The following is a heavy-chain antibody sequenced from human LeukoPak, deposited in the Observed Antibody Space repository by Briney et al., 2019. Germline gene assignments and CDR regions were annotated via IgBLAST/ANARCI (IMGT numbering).Heavy chain of an antibody. Sequence: KASETLSLTSAVYGGSFSGYYWSWIRQPPGKGLEWIGDINHSGSTNYNPSLKSRVTISVDTSKNQFSLKLSSVTAADTAVYYCARGRHSVPAAIRYWGQGTLVTVSS. J-gene: IGHJ4*02. CDR3: ARGRHSVPAAIRY. V-gene: IGHV4-34*01. CDR2: INHSGST. CDR1: GGSFSGYY. D-gene: IGHD2-2*01.